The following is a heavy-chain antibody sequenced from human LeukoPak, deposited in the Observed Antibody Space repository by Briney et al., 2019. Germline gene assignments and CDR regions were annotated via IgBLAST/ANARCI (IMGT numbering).Heavy chain of an antibody. CDR3: ARVWLSDGMDV. J-gene: IGHJ6*02. Sequence: GGSLRLSCAASGFAFSSNWMSWVRQAPGRGLELVANISPDGSGKYCMDSVKGRCAISRDNARSSLDLQLNSLRAEDTAVYYCARVWLSDGMDVWGQGTTVTVSS. V-gene: IGHV3-7*01. CDR1: GFAFSSNW. D-gene: IGHD5-12*01. CDR2: ISPDGSGK.